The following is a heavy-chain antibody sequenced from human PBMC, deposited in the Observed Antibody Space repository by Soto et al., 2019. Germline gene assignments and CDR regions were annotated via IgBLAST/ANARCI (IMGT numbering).Heavy chain of an antibody. D-gene: IGHD6-13*01. CDR1: GGTFSSYA. V-gene: IGHV1-69*06. Sequence: SVKVSCKASGGTFSSYAISWVRQAPGQGLEWMGGIIPIFGTANYAQKFQGRVTITADKSTSTAYMELGSLRSEDTAVYYCASWYSSSRFDYWGQGTLVTVSS. CDR2: IIPIFGTA. J-gene: IGHJ4*02. CDR3: ASWYSSSRFDY.